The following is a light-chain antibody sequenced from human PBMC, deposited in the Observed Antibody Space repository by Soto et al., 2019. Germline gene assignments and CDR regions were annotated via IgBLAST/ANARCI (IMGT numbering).Light chain of an antibody. V-gene: IGKV1-39*01. CDR2: AAS. Sequence: IQLTQSPSSLSSSLGDRGTLTCRASQSISSYLNWYQPKPGKAPKLLIYAASSLQSGVPSRFSGSGSGTDFTLTISSLQPEDFATYYCQQSYSTTFGGGTKVDIK. CDR3: QQSYSTT. CDR1: QSISSY. J-gene: IGKJ4*01.